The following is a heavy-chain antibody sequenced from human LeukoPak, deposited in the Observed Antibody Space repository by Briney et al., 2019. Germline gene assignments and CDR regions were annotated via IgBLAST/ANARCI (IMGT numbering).Heavy chain of an antibody. CDR2: IYYSGTT. CDR3: ATLPIAVAGTNYFSFDS. D-gene: IGHD6-19*01. Sequence: SETLSLTCTVSGGSISSYYWSWIRQPPGKGLEWIGYIYYSGTTSYNPSLKSRVTTSVDTSKNQLSLRLRFVTAADTAVYYCATLPIAVAGTNYFSFDSWGQGTLVTVSS. V-gene: IGHV4-59*08. CDR1: GGSISSYY. J-gene: IGHJ4*02.